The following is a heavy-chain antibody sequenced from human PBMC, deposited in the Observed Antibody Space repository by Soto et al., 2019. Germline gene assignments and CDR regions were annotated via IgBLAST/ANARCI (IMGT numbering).Heavy chain of an antibody. J-gene: IGHJ4*02. CDR2: ISYDGRKK. CDR3: AKDVTGTTPY. CDR1: GFTFSSYS. D-gene: IGHD1-20*01. V-gene: IGHV3-30*18. Sequence: LRLSCAASGFTFSSYSTHWVRQAPGKGLEWVAVISYDGRKKYYAESVKGRFTISRDNSKNTLYVQMNSLRAEDTAVYYCAKDVTGTTPYWGEGTLVTVSS.